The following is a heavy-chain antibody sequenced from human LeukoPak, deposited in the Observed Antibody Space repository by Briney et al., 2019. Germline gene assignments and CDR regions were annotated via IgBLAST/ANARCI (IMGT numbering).Heavy chain of an antibody. V-gene: IGHV3-48*03. CDR3: ARGMTDYYYGSGNEVDY. CDR1: GFTFSSYE. D-gene: IGHD3-10*01. J-gene: IGHJ4*02. Sequence: EAGGSLRLSCAASGFTFSSYELNWVRQAPGKGLEWVSYISSSGSYRYYADSVKGRFTISRDSAKNSLYLQMNSLRAEDTAVYYCARGMTDYYYGSGNEVDYWGQGTLVTVSS. CDR2: ISSSGSYR.